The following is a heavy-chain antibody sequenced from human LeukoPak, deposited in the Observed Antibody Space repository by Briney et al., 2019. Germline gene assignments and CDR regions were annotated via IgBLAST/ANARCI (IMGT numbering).Heavy chain of an antibody. CDR3: ARATGYYDSSGSAFDI. D-gene: IGHD3-22*01. V-gene: IGHV4-34*01. J-gene: IGHJ3*02. CDR2: INHSGST. Sequence: PSETLSLTCAAYGGSFSGYYWSWIRQPPGKGLEWIGEINHSGSTNYNPSLKSRVTISVDTSKNQFSLKLRSVTAADTAVYYCARATGYYDSSGSAFDIWGQGTMVSVSS. CDR1: GGSFSGYY.